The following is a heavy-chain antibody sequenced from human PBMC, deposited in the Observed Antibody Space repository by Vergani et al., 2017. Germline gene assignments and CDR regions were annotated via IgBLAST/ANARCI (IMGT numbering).Heavy chain of an antibody. V-gene: IGHV4-61*02. Sequence: QVQLQASGPGRVKPSQTLSLTCTMSGGSISAGYYFWSWIRQPAGKGLEWLGHISASGNASHSPSLKTRVSMSVDTSKNQFSLTVPSVTAADTAIYFCARRSGGYSGGKVHPLRTAFDVWGQGTVVTVSS. D-gene: IGHD6-19*01. CDR2: ISASGNA. CDR1: GGSISAGYYF. CDR3: ARRSGGYSGGKVHPLRTAFDV. J-gene: IGHJ3*01.